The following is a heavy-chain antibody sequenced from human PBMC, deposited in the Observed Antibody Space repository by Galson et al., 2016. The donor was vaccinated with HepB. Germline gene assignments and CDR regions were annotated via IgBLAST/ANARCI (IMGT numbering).Heavy chain of an antibody. V-gene: IGHV1-3*01. CDR3: ASAGFCSGVSCYSEGGFDY. Sequence: SVKVSCKASGGTFKWFAFSWVRQAPGQRLEWMGWINAGNGNTKYSQKFQGRVTITRDTSASTAFMELSSLRSEDTAVYYCASAGFCSGVSCYSEGGFDYWGQGTLVTVSS. J-gene: IGHJ4*02. D-gene: IGHD2-15*01. CDR2: INAGNGNT. CDR1: GGTFKWFA.